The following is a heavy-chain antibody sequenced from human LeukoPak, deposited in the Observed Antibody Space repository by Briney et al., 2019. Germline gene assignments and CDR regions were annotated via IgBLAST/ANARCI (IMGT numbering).Heavy chain of an antibody. CDR3: ARGMDRYFVGPDDN. Sequence: ASVKVSCKASGYTFTSCYMHWVRQAPGQGLEWMGIINPSDGSTSYAQKFHGRVTMTRDASTSTLYMELSSLRSEDTAVYYCARGMDRYFVGPDDNWGQGTLVTVPS. CDR1: GYTFTSCY. D-gene: IGHD3-9*01. V-gene: IGHV1-46*01. J-gene: IGHJ4*02. CDR2: INPSDGST.